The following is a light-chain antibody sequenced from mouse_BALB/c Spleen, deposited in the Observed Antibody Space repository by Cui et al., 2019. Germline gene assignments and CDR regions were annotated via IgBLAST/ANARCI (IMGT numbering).Light chain of an antibody. V-gene: IGKV8-28*01. CDR2: GAS. Sequence: IVMTQSPSSLSVSAGEKVTMSRKSSQSLLNSGNQKNYLAWYQQKPGQPPNLLIYGASSRESGVPDRFTGSGSGTDFTLTISSVQAEDLAVYYCQNDHTWTFGGGTELESK. J-gene: IGKJ1*01. CDR1: QSLLNSGNQKNY. CDR3: QNDHTWT.